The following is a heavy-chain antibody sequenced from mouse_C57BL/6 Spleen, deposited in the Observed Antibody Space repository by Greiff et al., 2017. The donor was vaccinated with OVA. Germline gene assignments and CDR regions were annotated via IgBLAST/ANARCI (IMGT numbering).Heavy chain of an antibody. D-gene: IGHD1-1*01. J-gene: IGHJ4*01. CDR3: ARPYYGAMDY. Sequence: EVNVVESGGGLVKPGGSLKLSCAASGFTFSDYGMHWVRQAPEKGLEWVAYISSGSSTIYYADTVKGRFTISRDNAKNTLFLQMTSLRSEDTAMYYCARPYYGAMDYWGQGTSVTVSS. CDR1: GFTFSDYG. CDR2: ISSGSSTI. V-gene: IGHV5-17*01.